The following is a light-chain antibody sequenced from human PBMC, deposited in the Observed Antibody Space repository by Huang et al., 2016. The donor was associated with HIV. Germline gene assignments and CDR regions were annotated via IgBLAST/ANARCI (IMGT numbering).Light chain of an antibody. CDR3: QQYSDSPFT. CDR1: QSVTNSY. J-gene: IGKJ4*01. V-gene: IGKV3-20*01. CDR2: GAT. Sequence: IVLTQTPGTLSLSPGERATLSCRARQSVTNSYLAWYKHRPGQAPRLLIYGATSRATGVPNRFSGSGSGTDFTLTITRLEPEDFGVYYCQQYSDSPFTFGGGTKVEIK.